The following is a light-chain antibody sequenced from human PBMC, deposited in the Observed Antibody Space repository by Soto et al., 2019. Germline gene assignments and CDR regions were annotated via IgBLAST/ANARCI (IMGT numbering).Light chain of an antibody. CDR2: KAS. J-gene: IGKJ4*01. Sequence: DVQMTQSPSTLSASVGDRVTITCRASQSISSWLAWYQQKPGKAPKLLIYKASTLQSGVPSRFSGSGSVTEFILPITSLQPYDFATHYCHQYDNHMFTVGGGPRVEIK. CDR1: QSISSW. V-gene: IGKV1-5*03. CDR3: HQYDNHMFT.